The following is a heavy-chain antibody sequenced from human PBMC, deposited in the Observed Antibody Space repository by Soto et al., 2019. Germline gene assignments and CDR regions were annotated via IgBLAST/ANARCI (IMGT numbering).Heavy chain of an antibody. Sequence: QVQLVQSGAEVKKPGSSVKVSCKASGGTFSSYAISWVRQAPRQGLEWMGGIIPIFGTANYAQKFQGRVTITADESTSTAYMELSSLRSEDTAVYYCARAAKPGYYDSSGPNYFDYWGQGTLVTVSS. V-gene: IGHV1-69*01. CDR2: IIPIFGTA. D-gene: IGHD3-22*01. CDR1: GGTFSSYA. CDR3: ARAAKPGYYDSSGPNYFDY. J-gene: IGHJ4*02.